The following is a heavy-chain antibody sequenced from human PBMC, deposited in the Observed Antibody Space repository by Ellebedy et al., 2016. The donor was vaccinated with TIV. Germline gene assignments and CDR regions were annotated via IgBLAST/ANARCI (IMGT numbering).Heavy chain of an antibody. J-gene: IGHJ6*02. Sequence: PGGSLRLSCAASGFNVSIYGMHWVRQPPGRGLECVAAISYDGSNKYYADSVKSRYTISRDNSKNTLYRQMSSLRAEDTGVYYCAKHGGAAKEYYYYGMGVWGQGTTVTVSS. CDR2: ISYDGSNK. V-gene: IGHV3-30*18. CDR3: AKHGGAAKEYYYYGMGV. D-gene: IGHD1-26*01. CDR1: GFNVSIYG.